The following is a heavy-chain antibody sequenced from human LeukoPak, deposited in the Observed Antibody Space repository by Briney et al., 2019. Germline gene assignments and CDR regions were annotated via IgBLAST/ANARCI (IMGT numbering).Heavy chain of an antibody. V-gene: IGHV1-2*02. CDR1: GFTFTGYY. J-gene: IGHJ4*02. D-gene: IGHD4-17*01. Sequence: ASVKVSCKASGFTFTGYYMHWVRQAPGQGLEWMGWINPNSGGTNYAQKFQGRVTMTRDTSISTAYMELSRLRSDDTAVYYCARVGVTTVTTGPFDYWGQGTLVTVSS. CDR3: ARVGVTTVTTGPFDY. CDR2: INPNSGGT.